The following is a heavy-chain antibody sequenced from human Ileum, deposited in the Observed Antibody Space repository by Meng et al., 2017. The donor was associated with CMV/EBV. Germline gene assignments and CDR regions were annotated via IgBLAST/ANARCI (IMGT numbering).Heavy chain of an antibody. Sequence: HAPPGPSGASVQKPVAPLKVSCETSGYTFTDYFVHWVRQAPGQGPEWMGWIHPKSGGTKYAQELQGRVAMPRDTSISTANMELTRLTSDDTAFYFCARGITVGTTGWHCDYWGQGTLVTVSS. V-gene: IGHV1-2*02. CDR3: ARGITVGTTGWHCDY. D-gene: IGHD1-26*01. CDR2: IHPKSGGT. CDR1: GYTFTDYF. J-gene: IGHJ4*02.